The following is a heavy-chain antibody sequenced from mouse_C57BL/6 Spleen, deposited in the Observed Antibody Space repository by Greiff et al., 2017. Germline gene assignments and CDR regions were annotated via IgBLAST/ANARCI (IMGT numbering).Heavy chain of an antibody. V-gene: IGHV5-17*01. Sequence: DVHLVESGGGLVKPGGSLKLSCAASGFTFSDYGMHWVRQAPEKGLEWVAYISSGSSTIYYADTVKGRFTISRDNAKNTLFLQMTSLRSEDTAMYYCARDLYFDYWGQGTTLTVSS. CDR2: ISSGSSTI. CDR1: GFTFSDYG. J-gene: IGHJ2*01. CDR3: ARDLYFDY.